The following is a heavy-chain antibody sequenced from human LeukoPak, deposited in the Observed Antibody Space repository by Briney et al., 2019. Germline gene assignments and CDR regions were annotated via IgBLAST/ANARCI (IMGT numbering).Heavy chain of an antibody. Sequence: GGSLRLSCEASGFTFRSCWMHWVRQAPGKGLVWVSRINGDGSSTSYADSVKGRFTISRDNAKNTLYLQMNSLRAEDSAVYYCASAYYHYYFDYWGQGTLVTVSS. J-gene: IGHJ4*02. CDR2: INGDGSST. CDR3: ASAYYHYYFDY. V-gene: IGHV3-74*01. D-gene: IGHD3-16*01. CDR1: GFTFRSCW.